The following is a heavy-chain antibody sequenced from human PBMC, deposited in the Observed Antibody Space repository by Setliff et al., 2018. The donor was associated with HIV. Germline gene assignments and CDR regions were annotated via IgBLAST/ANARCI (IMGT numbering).Heavy chain of an antibody. CDR3: ARATATWLVDS. CDR1: GASISSYY. Sequence: PSETLSLTCNVSGASISSYYWSWIRQPPGKGLEWIGYVYHSGGTNYNPSLKSRLTISTDASKNQFSLKLSSVTTADTAVYYCARATATWLVDSRGQGTLVTVSS. CDR2: VYHSGGT. D-gene: IGHD2-15*01. J-gene: IGHJ4*02. V-gene: IGHV4-59*01.